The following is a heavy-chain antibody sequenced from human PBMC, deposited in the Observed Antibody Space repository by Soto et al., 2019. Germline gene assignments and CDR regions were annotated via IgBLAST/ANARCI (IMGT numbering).Heavy chain of an antibody. CDR1: GFSFSSYV. Sequence: GSLRLSCSASGFSFSSYVMSWVRQAPGKGLEWVSVISGNGGSTYYADSVKGRFTISRDNSKNTLYLQMNSLRAEDTAVYYCAKDRFREAARPDGFVYWGPGPPVTVPS. J-gene: IGHJ4*02. CDR2: ISGNGGST. D-gene: IGHD6-6*01. V-gene: IGHV3-23*01. CDR3: AKDRFREAARPDGFVY.